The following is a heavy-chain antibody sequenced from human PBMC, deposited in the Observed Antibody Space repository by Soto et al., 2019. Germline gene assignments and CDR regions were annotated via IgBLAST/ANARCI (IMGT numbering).Heavy chain of an antibody. CDR1: GGSISSSSYY. J-gene: IGHJ3*02. Sequence: QLQLQESGPGLVKPSENLSLTCTVSGGSISSSSYYWGWIRQPPGKGLEWIGSIYYSGSTYYNPSLKSRVTISVDTSKNQFSLKLSSVTAADTAVYYSARQPAEGIDVFAFDIWGQGTMVTVSS. V-gene: IGHV4-39*01. CDR3: ARQPAEGIDVFAFDI. D-gene: IGHD3-10*01. CDR2: IYYSGST.